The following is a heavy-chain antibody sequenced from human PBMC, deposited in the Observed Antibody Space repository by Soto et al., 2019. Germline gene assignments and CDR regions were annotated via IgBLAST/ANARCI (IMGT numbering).Heavy chain of an antibody. CDR3: AKDFGFPVAGTIDY. Sequence: GGSLRLSCAASGFTFSSYGMHWVRQAPGKGLEWVAVISYDGSNKYYADSVKGRFTISRDNSKNTLYLQMNSLRAEDTAVYYCAKDFGFPVAGTIDYWGQGTLVTVSS. J-gene: IGHJ4*02. CDR1: GFTFSSYG. CDR2: ISYDGSNK. D-gene: IGHD6-19*01. V-gene: IGHV3-30*18.